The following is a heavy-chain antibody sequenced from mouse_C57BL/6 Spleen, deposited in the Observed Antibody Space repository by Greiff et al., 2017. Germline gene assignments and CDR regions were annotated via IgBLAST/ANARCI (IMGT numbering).Heavy chain of an antibody. V-gene: IGHV1-9*01. J-gene: IGHJ4*01. D-gene: IGHD1-1*01. CDR2: ILPGSGST. Sequence: QVQLQQSGAELMKPGASVKLSCTATGYTFTGYWIEWVKQRPGHGLEWIGEILPGSGSTNYPEKFKGKATFTADTSSNTAYLQLSSLTTEDCAIDYCARGGEITTWKDYWGQGTSVTVSS. CDR1: GYTFTGYW. CDR3: ARGGEITTWKDY.